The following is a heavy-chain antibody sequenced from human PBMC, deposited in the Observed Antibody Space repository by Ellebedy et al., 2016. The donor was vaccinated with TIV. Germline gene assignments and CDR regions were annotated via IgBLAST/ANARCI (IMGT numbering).Heavy chain of an antibody. CDR3: ARGSLAKNWFDT. CDR1: GFSFSSYA. CDR2: ISSDGGNT. V-gene: IGHV3-64*01. D-gene: IGHD6-6*01. J-gene: IGHJ5*02. Sequence: PGGSLRLSCAASGFSFSSYAMHWVRQAPGKGLEYVSAISSDGGNTYHTNSVKGRFTISRDNSKNTLYLQMGSLRAEDMAVYYCARGSLAKNWFDTWGQGTLVTVSP.